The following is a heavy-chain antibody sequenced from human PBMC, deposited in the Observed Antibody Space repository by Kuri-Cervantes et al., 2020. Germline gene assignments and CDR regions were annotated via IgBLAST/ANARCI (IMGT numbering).Heavy chain of an antibody. J-gene: IGHJ4*02. D-gene: IGHD2-8*01. CDR1: GFSFSSYA. CDR2: INHSGST. Sequence: ESLKISCAASGFSFSSYAMSWVRQAPGKGLEWIGEINHSGSTNCNPSLKSRVTISVDTSKNRFSLNLNSVTAADTAVYYCAREWHYFDSWGQGTMVTVSS. CDR3: AREWHYFDS. V-gene: IGHV4-34*01.